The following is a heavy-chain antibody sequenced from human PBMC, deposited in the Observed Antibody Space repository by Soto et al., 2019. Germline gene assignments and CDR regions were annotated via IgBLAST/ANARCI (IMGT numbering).Heavy chain of an antibody. Sequence: QPGGSLRLSCAASGFTFSSYSMNWVRQAPGKGLEWVSYISSSSSTIYYADSVKGRFTISRDNAKNSLYLQMNSLRAEDTAVYYCARGTIREYFDYWGQGTLVTVSS. D-gene: IGHD2-2*01. V-gene: IGHV3-48*01. CDR3: ARGTIREYFDY. CDR1: GFTFSSYS. J-gene: IGHJ4*02. CDR2: ISSSSSTI.